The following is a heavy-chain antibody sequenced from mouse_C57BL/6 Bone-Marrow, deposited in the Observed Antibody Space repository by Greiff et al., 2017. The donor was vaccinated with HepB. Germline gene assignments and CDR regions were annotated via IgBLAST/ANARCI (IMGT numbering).Heavy chain of an antibody. CDR3: ARYYYGSSYRAWFAY. D-gene: IGHD1-1*01. J-gene: IGHJ3*01. Sequence: QVTLKVCGPGILQPSQTLSLTCSFSGFSLSTFGMGVGWIRQPSGKGLEWLAHIWWDDDKYYNPALKSRLTISKDTSKNQVFLKIANVDTADTATYYCARYYYGSSYRAWFAYWGQGTLVTVSA. V-gene: IGHV8-8*01. CDR2: IWWDDDK. CDR1: GFSLSTFGMG.